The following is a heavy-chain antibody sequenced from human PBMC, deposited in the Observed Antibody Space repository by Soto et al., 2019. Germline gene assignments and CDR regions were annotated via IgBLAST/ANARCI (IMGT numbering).Heavy chain of an antibody. V-gene: IGHV2-5*01. J-gene: IGHJ5*02. D-gene: IGHD4-17*01. Sequence: QITLKESGPTLVKPTQTLTLTCTFSGFSFSTGGVGVGWIRQPPGKALEFLGLIYWNDDKRYSPSLKSRLTSANDTSINQVVLIMTNMDPVDTATYYCAHLTYGDYDNWFDPWSQVTLVTVSS. CDR1: GFSFSTGGVG. CDR2: IYWNDDK. CDR3: AHLTYGDYDNWFDP.